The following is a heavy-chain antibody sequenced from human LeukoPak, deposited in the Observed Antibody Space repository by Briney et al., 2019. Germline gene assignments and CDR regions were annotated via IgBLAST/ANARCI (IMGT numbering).Heavy chain of an antibody. D-gene: IGHD2-2*01. J-gene: IGHJ4*02. V-gene: IGHV4-34*01. CDR2: INHSGST. CDR1: GGSISSYY. Sequence: SETLSLTCTVSGGSISSYYWSWIRQPPGKGLEWIGEINHSGSTNYNPSLKSRVTISVDTSKNQFSLKLSSVTAADTAVYYCARAFPSNIVVVPAAIAPYYFDYWGQGTLVTVSS. CDR3: ARAFPSNIVVVPAAIAPYYFDY.